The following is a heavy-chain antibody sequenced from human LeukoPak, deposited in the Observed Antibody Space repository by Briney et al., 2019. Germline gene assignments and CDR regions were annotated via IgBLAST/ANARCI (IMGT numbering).Heavy chain of an antibody. CDR3: VRGVGGSSYLDY. Sequence: GGSLRLSCAASGFTFSSYGMHWVRQAPGKGLEWVAVIWSGGRNKYYADSVKGRFTISRDNAENTLYLQMNSLRVEDTAVYYCVRGVGGSSYLDYWGQGALVTVSS. CDR1: GFTFSSYG. J-gene: IGHJ4*02. V-gene: IGHV3-33*01. CDR2: IWSGGRNK. D-gene: IGHD3-16*01.